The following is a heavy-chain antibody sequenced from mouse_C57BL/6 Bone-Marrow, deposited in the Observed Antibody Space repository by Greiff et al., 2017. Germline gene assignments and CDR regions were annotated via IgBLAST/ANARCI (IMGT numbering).Heavy chain of an antibody. CDR1: GFSFTTYA. V-gene: IGHV10-1*01. CDR3: GAYCYGGD. CDR2: ISSKSNNYAT. Sequence: EVMLVESGGGLVQPTGSLKLSCAASGFSFTTYAMNWVRQAPGKGLEWVARISSKSNNYATYYADSVKARFTISRDDSESMLYLQMNNVKTEDTAMYYCGAYCYGGDWGQGTTLTVSS. D-gene: IGHD1-1*01. J-gene: IGHJ2*01.